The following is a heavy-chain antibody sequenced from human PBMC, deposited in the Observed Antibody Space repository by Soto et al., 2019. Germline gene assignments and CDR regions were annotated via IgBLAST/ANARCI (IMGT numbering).Heavy chain of an antibody. V-gene: IGHV3-30*18. CDR3: AKDXRYSSSWYDYYYYGMDV. CDR1: GFTFSSYG. Sequence: GGSLRLSCAASGFTFSSYGMHWVRQAPGKGLEWVAVISYDGSNKYYADSVKGRFTISRDNSKNTLYLQMNSLRAEDTAVYYCAKDXRYSSSWYDYYYYGMDVWGQGTTVTVSS. CDR2: ISYDGSNK. J-gene: IGHJ6*02. D-gene: IGHD6-13*01.